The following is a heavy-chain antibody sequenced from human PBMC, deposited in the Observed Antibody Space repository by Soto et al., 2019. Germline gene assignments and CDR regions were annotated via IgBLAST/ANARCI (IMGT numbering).Heavy chain of an antibody. CDR2: ISGSGGST. V-gene: IGHV3-23*01. CDR3: ARIMSGSYYAAFDY. CDR1: GFTFSSYA. D-gene: IGHD1-26*01. J-gene: IGHJ4*02. Sequence: EVQLLESGGGLVQPGGSLRLSCAASGFTFSSYAMTWVRQAPGKGLEWVSAISGSGGSTYYADSVKGRITISRDNSKNTLYLQMNSLRAEDTAVYYCARIMSGSYYAAFDYWGQGTLVTVSS.